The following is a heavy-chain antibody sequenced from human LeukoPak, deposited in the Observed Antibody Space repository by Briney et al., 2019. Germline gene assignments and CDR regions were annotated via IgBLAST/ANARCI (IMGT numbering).Heavy chain of an antibody. D-gene: IGHD3-22*01. CDR1: GDSFIGSY. CDR2: IYYPVDT. Sequence: PSATLSLTCTVSGDSFIGSYWSWIRQAPGKGLEWIGYIYYPVDTNYNPSLQSRVTISADVSKKQFSLRLTSVTAADTAVYYCARRRYFDSTVYNPTYYFDNWGQGLLVTVSS. J-gene: IGHJ4*02. CDR3: ARRRYFDSTVYNPTYYFDN. V-gene: IGHV4-59*01.